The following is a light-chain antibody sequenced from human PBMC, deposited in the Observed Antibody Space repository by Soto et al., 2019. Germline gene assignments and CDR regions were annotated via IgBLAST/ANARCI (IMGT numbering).Light chain of an antibody. CDR3: HQSSNWPPLT. J-gene: IGKJ4*01. Sequence: ALQMTQSPSSLSSPLGDRVTITCRGSQGIRNDLGWYQQKPGKAPKFLIYDAYSLQSGVPSRFRGSGSGTDFTLTISSLEPEDFAVYYCHQSSNWPPLTCGGGTKVDIK. CDR1: QGIRND. V-gene: IGKV1-6*01. CDR2: DAY.